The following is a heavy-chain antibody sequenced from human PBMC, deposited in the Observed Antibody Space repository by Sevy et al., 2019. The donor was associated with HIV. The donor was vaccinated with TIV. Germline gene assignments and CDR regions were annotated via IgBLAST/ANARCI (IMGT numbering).Heavy chain of an antibody. CDR1: GHTLSQLS. CDR2: FDPEDGET. V-gene: IGHV1-24*01. J-gene: IGHJ4*02. CDR3: ATTKDYYDSSGAPFDY. Sequence: ASVKVSCKVSGHTLSQLSMHWVRQAPGKGLEWMGSFDPEDGETRYAQKFQGRVTMTEDTSTDTAYMELRTLRFEETAVYYCATTKDYYDSSGAPFDYWGQGTLVTVSS. D-gene: IGHD3-22*01.